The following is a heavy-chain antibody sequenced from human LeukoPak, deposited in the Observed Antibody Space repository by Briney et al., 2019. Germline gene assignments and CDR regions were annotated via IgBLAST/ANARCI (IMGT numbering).Heavy chain of an antibody. Sequence: PSETLSLTCTFSGGSISSYYWSWIRQPPGKGLEWIGYIYYSGSTNYNPSLKSRVTISVDTSKNQFSLKLSSVTAADTAVYYCALGARGAFDIWGQGTMVTVSS. CDR1: GGSISSYY. D-gene: IGHD3-16*01. J-gene: IGHJ3*02. V-gene: IGHV4-59*01. CDR2: IYYSGST. CDR3: ALGARGAFDI.